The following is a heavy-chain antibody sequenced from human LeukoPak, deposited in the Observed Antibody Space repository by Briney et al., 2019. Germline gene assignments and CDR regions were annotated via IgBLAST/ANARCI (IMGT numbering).Heavy chain of an antibody. J-gene: IGHJ5*02. V-gene: IGHV1-2*02. D-gene: IGHD3-3*01. CDR2: INPNSGGT. Sequence: ASVKVSCKASGYTFTGYYTHWVRQAPGQGLEWMGWINPNSGGTNYAQKFQGRVTMTRDTSISTAYMELSRLRSDDTAVYYCARDGYDFWSGYYTSSWFDPWGQGTLVTVSS. CDR1: GYTFTGYY. CDR3: ARDGYDFWSGYYTSSWFDP.